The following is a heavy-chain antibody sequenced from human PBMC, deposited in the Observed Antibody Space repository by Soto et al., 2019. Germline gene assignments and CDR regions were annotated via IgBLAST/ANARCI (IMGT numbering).Heavy chain of an antibody. CDR1: GLTFGSRA. V-gene: IGHV3-23*01. CDR3: ATGSTDSYPGSRIFDF. CDR2: ITDTGGDA. Sequence: GGSLRLSCVASGLTFGSRAMSWVGQAPGEGLQWVSTITDTGGDAKYADSVRGRFVISRDNSKKTLYLQMTSLTAEDSAMYFCATGSTDSYPGSRIFDFWGRGTLVTVYS. D-gene: IGHD3-10*01. J-gene: IGHJ4*02.